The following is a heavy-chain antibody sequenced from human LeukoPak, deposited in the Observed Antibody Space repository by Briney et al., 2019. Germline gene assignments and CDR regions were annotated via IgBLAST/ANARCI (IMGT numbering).Heavy chain of an antibody. J-gene: IGHJ4*02. CDR3: AREPSGTYCLDY. CDR2: IYSAGST. Sequence: PGGSLRLSCAASGFTVSSNYMSWVRQAPGKGLDWVSVIYSAGSTYYADSVKGRFTISRDNSKNTLYLQMNSLRAEDTAVYYCAREPSGTYCLDYWGQGTLVTVSS. D-gene: IGHD1-26*01. V-gene: IGHV3-66*02. CDR1: GFTVSSNY.